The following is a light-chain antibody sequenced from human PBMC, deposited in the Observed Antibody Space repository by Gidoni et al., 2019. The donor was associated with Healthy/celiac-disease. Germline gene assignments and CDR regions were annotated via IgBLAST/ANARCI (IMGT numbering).Light chain of an antibody. CDR1: KLGDKY. CDR3: QAWDSSTVV. Sequence: SYELTQPPSVSVSPGQTASITCSGDKLGDKYACWYQQKPGQSPVLVIYQASKRPSVSPERFSGSNSGNTATLTISGTQAMDEADYYCQAWDSSTVVFGGGTKLTVL. J-gene: IGLJ2*01. V-gene: IGLV3-1*01. CDR2: QAS.